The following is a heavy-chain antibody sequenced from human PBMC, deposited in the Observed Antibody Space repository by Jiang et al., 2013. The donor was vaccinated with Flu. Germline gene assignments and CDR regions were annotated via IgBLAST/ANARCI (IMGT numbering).Heavy chain of an antibody. D-gene: IGHD6-19*01. CDR1: GYTFTSYA. V-gene: IGHV1-3*01. CDR3: ARDLLSSGWYARDY. CDR2: INAGNGNT. J-gene: IGHJ4*02. Sequence: SGAEVKKPGASVKVSCKASGYTFTSYAMHWVRQAPGQRLEWMGWINAGNGNTKYSQKFQGRVTITRDTSASTAYMELSSLRSEDTAVYYCARDLLSSGWYARDYWGQGTLVTVSS.